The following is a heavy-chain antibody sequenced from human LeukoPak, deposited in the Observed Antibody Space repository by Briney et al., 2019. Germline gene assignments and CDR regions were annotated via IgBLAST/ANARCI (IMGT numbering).Heavy chain of an antibody. CDR3: ARFRQGAGHYDY. CDR1: GYTFTSYD. V-gene: IGHV1-8*01. Sequence: GASVKVSCKASGYTFTSYDINWVRQATGQGLEWMGWMNPNSGNTGYAQKFQGRVTMTRNTSISTAYMELSSLRSEDTTVYYCARFRQGAGHYDYWGQGTLVIVSS. CDR2: MNPNSGNT. J-gene: IGHJ4*02. D-gene: IGHD6-19*01.